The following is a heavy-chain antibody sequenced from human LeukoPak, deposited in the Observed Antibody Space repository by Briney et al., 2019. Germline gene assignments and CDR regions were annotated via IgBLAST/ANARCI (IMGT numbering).Heavy chain of an antibody. Sequence: PGGSLRLSCAASGFTFSSYSMNWVRQAPGKGLEWVSSISSSSSYIYYADSVKGRFTISRDNAKNSLYLQMNSLRAEDTAVYYCARVKDYYDSSGYYLDWFDPWGQGTLVTVSS. CDR3: ARVKDYYDSSGYYLDWFDP. CDR2: ISSSSSYI. J-gene: IGHJ5*02. CDR1: GFTFSSYS. V-gene: IGHV3-21*01. D-gene: IGHD3-22*01.